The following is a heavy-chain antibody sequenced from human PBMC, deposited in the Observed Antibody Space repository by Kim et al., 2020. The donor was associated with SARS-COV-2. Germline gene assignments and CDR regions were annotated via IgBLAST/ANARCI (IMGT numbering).Heavy chain of an antibody. V-gene: IGHV3-7*03. J-gene: IGHJ6*02. CDR3: ARESATEENGYYYGMDV. CDR2: IKQDGSEK. CDR1: GFTFSSYW. Sequence: GGSLRLSCAASGFTFSSYWMSWVRQAPGKGLEWVANIKQDGSEKYYVESVKGRFTISRDNAKNSLYLQMNSLRAEDTAVYYCARESATEENGYYYGMDVWGQGATVTVSS. D-gene: IGHD1-1*01.